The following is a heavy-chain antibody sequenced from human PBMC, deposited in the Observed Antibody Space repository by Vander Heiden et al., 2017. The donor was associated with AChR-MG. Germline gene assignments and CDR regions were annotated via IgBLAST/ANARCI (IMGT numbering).Heavy chain of an antibody. CDR3: ARDHKIAAAGDNDDYYYGMDV. CDR1: GYTSTGYY. V-gene: IGHV1-2*02. J-gene: IGHJ6*02. CDR2: INRNGGGT. Sequence: QVQLVQSGAEVRKPGASVTVSCKASGYTSTGYYMHWVRQATGQGLEWMGWINRNGGGTNYAQKFQGRDTRSRDTSISTAYMELSRLRSDDTAVYYCARDHKIAAAGDNDDYYYGMDVWGQGTTVTVSS. D-gene: IGHD6-13*01.